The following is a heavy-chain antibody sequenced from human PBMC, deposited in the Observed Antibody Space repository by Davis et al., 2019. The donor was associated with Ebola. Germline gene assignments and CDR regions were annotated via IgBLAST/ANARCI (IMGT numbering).Heavy chain of an antibody. Sequence: PGGSLRLSCAASGFTFRNYAMHWVRQAPGKGLEWVAVVSHSERERFYADSVKGRFTISRENSENTLYLQMSSLTVDDTAVYYCVRAVFHEVLDYWGQGNPVTVSS. J-gene: IGHJ4*02. CDR3: VRAVFHEVLDY. CDR2: VSHSERER. D-gene: IGHD3-3*01. V-gene: IGHV3-30*04. CDR1: GFTFRNYA.